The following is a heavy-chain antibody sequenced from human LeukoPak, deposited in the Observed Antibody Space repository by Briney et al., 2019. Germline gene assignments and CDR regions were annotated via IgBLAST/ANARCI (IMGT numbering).Heavy chain of an antibody. V-gene: IGHV3-11*04. D-gene: IGHD3-10*02. CDR3: AKDTLFGDPSFDY. CDR2: ISSSGSTR. CDR1: GFTFSDYY. J-gene: IGHJ4*02. Sequence: KTGGSLRLSCAASGFTFSDYYMTWIRQAPGKGLEWVSYISSSGSTRYYADSVKGRFTISRDNSKNTLYLQMNSLRAEDTAVYYCAKDTLFGDPSFDYWGQGTLVTVSS.